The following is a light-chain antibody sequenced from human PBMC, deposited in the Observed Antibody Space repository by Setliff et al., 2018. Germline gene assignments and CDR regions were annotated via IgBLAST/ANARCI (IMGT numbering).Light chain of an antibody. CDR2: DVN. CDR3: CSYRKTDIFVDV. Sequence: QSALTQPASVSGSPGQSITVSCTGTNNDVGGYNYVSWFQQYPDRAPRLIIYDVNNRPSGISSRFSGAKSGNTASLTISGRQTDDEAHYYCCSYRKTDIFVDVFGSGPKVTV. CDR1: NNDVGGYNY. V-gene: IGLV2-14*03. J-gene: IGLJ1*01.